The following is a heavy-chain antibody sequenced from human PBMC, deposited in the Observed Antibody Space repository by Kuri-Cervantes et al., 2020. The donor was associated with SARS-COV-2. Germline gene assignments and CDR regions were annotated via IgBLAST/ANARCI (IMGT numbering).Heavy chain of an antibody. V-gene: IGHV3-7*01. CDR3: AKDEEGEFDIVTGYLYYFDS. Sequence: GESLKISCAASGFIFSNYWMSWVRQAPGKGLEWVANIKQDGSEEFYVDSVKGRFTVSRDNAKNTLYLQMNNLRTEDTAVYHCAKDEEGEFDIVTGYLYYFDSWGQGTLVTVSS. J-gene: IGHJ4*02. CDR1: GFIFSNYW. D-gene: IGHD3-9*01. CDR2: IKQDGSEE.